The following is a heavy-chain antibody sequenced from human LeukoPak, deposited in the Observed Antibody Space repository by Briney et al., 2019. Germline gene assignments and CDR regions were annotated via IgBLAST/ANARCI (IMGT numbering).Heavy chain of an antibody. D-gene: IGHD1-20*01. CDR2: INHSGNT. CDR1: GGSFSGYY. J-gene: IGHJ4*02. V-gene: IGHV4-34*01. Sequence: SETLPLTCAVYGGSFSGYYWNWIRQPPGKGLEWIGEINHSGNTNYNPSLKSRVTISLDTSKNQFSLKLSSVTAADTAVYYCARDRYNWNGEDYWGQGALVTVSS. CDR3: ARDRYNWNGEDY.